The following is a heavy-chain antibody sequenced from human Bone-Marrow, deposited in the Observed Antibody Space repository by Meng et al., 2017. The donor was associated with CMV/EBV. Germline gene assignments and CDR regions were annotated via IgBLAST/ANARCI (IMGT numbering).Heavy chain of an antibody. D-gene: IGHD2-2*01. CDR1: GFTFSSYA. CDR3: ARAVVVPAAILIFDAFDI. CDR2: IRHDGSNK. V-gene: IGHV3-30*02. Sequence: GGSLRLSCAASGFTFSSYAMHWVRQAPGEGLEWVAFIRHDGSNKYYGDSVKGRFTISRDNSENTVYLQMDSLRVEDTAVYYCARAVVVPAAILIFDAFDIWGQGTMVTVSS. J-gene: IGHJ3*02.